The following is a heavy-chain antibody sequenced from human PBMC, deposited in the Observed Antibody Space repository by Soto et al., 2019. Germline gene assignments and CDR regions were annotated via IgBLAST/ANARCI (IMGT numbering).Heavy chain of an antibody. CDR2: ITTAGDT. V-gene: IGHV3-13*01. J-gene: IGHJ6*02. CDR1: GFTFRNYD. CDR3: AREFDGGSYGMDV. Sequence: GGSLRLSCAASGFTFRNYDMHWVRQVTGKGLEWVSGITTAGDTYYPGSVKGRFTISREKAKNSLYLQMNSLSAGDTAVYYCAREFDGGSYGMDVWGQATPVTVPS. D-gene: IGHD3-10*01.